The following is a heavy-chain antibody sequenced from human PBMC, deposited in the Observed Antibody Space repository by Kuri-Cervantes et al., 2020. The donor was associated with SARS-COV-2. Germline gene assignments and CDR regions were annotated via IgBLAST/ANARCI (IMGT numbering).Heavy chain of an antibody. CDR1: GGSFSAYQ. D-gene: IGHD3-22*01. CDR3: ARGRLSDSSGYYYAPFDY. J-gene: IGHJ4*02. V-gene: IGHV4-34*01. Sequence: SCAVHGGSFSAYQWSWIRQPPGKGQEWIGEINHTGSTSYNPSLKGRLTISLDTSKNQFSLKLSSVTAADTAVYYCARGRLSDSSGYYYAPFDYWGQGTLVTVSS. CDR2: INHTGST.